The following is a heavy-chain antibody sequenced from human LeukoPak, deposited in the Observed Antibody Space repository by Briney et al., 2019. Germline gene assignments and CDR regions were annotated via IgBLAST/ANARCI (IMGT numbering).Heavy chain of an antibody. CDR3: ASEGGDYGDP. D-gene: IGHD4/OR15-4a*01. CDR1: GFSFSTYW. V-gene: IGHV3-7*04. J-gene: IGHJ5*02. CDR2: IKQDGSEK. Sequence: GGSLRLSCAASGFSFSTYWMSWVRQAPGKGLEYVANIKQDGSEKYYVDSVKGRFSISRDNAKNSLYLQMNSLRAEDTAVYYCASEGGDYGDPWGQGTLVTVSS.